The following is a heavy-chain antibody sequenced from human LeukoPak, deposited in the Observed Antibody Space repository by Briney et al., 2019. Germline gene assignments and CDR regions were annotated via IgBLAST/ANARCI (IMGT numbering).Heavy chain of an antibody. D-gene: IGHD3-10*01. Sequence: ASVTVSCTTSGYTFTCFYMHWVRQAPGQGLEWMGMIDPSGGSTTYAQNFQGRVTMTRDTSTNTFYMELSSLRFDDTAIYFCARGHSFRGGYVSRWLDPWGQGTLVTVSS. CDR2: IDPSGGST. CDR1: GYTFTCFY. J-gene: IGHJ5*02. V-gene: IGHV1-46*01. CDR3: ARGHSFRGGYVSRWLDP.